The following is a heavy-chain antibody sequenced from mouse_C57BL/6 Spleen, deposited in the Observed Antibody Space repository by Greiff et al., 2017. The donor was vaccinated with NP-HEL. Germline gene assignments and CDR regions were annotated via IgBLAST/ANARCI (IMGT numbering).Heavy chain of an antibody. D-gene: IGHD4-1*01. CDR1: GFTFTDYY. V-gene: IGHV7-3*01. CDR3: ARTGRYFDY. J-gene: IGHJ2*01. CDR2: IRNKANGYTT. Sequence: EVQRVESGGGLVRPGGSLSLSCAASGFTFTDYYMSWVRQPPGKALEWLGFIRNKANGYTTEYSASVKGRFTISRDNSQSILYLQMNALRAEDSATYYCARTGRYFDYWGQGTTLTVSS.